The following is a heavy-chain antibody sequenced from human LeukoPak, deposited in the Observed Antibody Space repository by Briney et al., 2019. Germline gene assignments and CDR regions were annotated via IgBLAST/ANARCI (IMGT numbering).Heavy chain of an antibody. CDR1: GGSISSYY. V-gene: IGHV4-59*01. Sequence: SETLSLTCTVSGGSISSYYWSWIRQPPGKGLEWIGYFYCSGSTNYNPSLKSRVTISVDTSKNQFSLKLSSVTAADTAVYYCARVALTSIAARPSFGFDYWGQGTLVTVSS. D-gene: IGHD6-6*01. CDR2: FYCSGST. J-gene: IGHJ4*02. CDR3: ARVALTSIAARPSFGFDY.